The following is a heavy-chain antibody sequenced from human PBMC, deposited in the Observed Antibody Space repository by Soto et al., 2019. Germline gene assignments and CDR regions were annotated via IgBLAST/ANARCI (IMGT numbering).Heavy chain of an antibody. J-gene: IGHJ4*02. CDR1: GGSFSGYY. Sequence: QVQLQQWGAGLLKPSETLSLTCAVYGGSFSGYYWSWIRQPPGKGLEWLGEINHSGSTNYNPSLKSRVTISVDTSKNQFSLKLSSVTAADTAVYYCARVPVRYRGYDYGCPFDYWGQGTLVTVSS. D-gene: IGHD5-12*01. CDR2: INHSGST. CDR3: ARVPVRYRGYDYGCPFDY. V-gene: IGHV4-34*01.